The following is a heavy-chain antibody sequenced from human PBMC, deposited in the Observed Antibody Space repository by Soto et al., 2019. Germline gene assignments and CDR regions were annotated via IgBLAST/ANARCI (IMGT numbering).Heavy chain of an antibody. J-gene: IGHJ4*02. D-gene: IGHD2-8*02. V-gene: IGHV4-39*01. Sequence: SETLSLTCTVSGGSISSNGDYWGWIRQPPGKGMEWIGSIYYTGNIYYNPSLESRITISVDTSKNQFSLKVSSVTAEDTAVYYCARARNLVLYYFDYWGQGTLVTVSS. CDR2: IYYTGNI. CDR3: ARARNLVLYYFDY. CDR1: GGSISSNGDY.